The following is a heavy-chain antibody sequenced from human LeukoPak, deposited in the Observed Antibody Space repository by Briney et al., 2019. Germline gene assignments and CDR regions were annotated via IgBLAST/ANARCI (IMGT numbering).Heavy chain of an antibody. D-gene: IGHD5-18*01. J-gene: IGHJ4*02. CDR1: GFTFSSYS. CDR3: ARDRGGYGPTTTDY. CDR2: IDIGGSST. Sequence: GGSLRLSCAASGFTFSSYSMNWVRQVPGKGPVWVSRIDIGGSSTIYADSVMGRFTISRDNAKNTLYLQMNSLRAEDTAVYYCARDRGGYGPTTTDYWGQGTLVTVSS. V-gene: IGHV3-74*01.